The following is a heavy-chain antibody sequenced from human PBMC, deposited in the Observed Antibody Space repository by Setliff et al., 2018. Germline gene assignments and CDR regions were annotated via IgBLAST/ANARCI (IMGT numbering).Heavy chain of an antibody. J-gene: IGHJ4*02. D-gene: IGHD2-8*02. Sequence: SETLSLTCTVSGGSISSYYWSWIRQPPGKGREWIGSIYYSGSTYYNPSLKKRVTISVDTSKNQFSLKLSSVTAADTALYYCTVYNTGSSKDHYWGQGTPVTVSS. CDR2: IYYSGST. CDR1: GGSISSYY. CDR3: TVYNTGSSKDHY. V-gene: IGHV4-59*05.